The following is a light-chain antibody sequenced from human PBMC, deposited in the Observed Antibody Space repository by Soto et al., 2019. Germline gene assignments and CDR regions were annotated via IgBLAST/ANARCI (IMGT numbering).Light chain of an antibody. V-gene: IGKV1-27*01. CDR1: QDIRNS. Sequence: DIQMTQSPSSLSASVGDRVTITCRASQDIRNSLAWYQQRPGKVPTLLIFAASTLLSGDPPRCSGSGSGTDFTLTINYLQPEDVATDYCQRCNSAPFTFGPGTIVEI. J-gene: IGKJ3*01. CDR2: AAS. CDR3: QRCNSAPFT.